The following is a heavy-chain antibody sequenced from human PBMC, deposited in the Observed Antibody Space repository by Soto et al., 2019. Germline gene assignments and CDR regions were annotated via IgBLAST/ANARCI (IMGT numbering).Heavy chain of an antibody. V-gene: IGHV1-18*01. Sequence: QVPLVQSGAEVKKPGASVKVSCKASGYTFTSYGISWVRQAPGQGLEWMGWISAYNGNTNYAQKLQGRVTMTTDTSTSTAYMELRSLRSDDTAVYYCARILNMQLALPQDPYYYYGMDVWGQGTTVTVSS. D-gene: IGHD6-6*01. CDR3: ARILNMQLALPQDPYYYYGMDV. J-gene: IGHJ6*02. CDR2: ISAYNGNT. CDR1: GYTFTSYG.